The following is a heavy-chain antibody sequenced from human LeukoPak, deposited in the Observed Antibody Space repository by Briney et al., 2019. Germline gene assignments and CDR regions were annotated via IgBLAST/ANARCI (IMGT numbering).Heavy chain of an antibody. CDR1: GGSISSSNW. CDR3: ARDLRMGGPWRQFDY. CDR2: IYHSGGT. Sequence: SETLSLTCAVSGGSISSSNWWSWVRQPPGKGLEWIGEIYHSGGTDYNPSLKSRVTISVDTSKNQFSLQLNSLTAADTAVYYCARDLRMGGPWRQFDYWGQGTLVTVSS. J-gene: IGHJ4*02. V-gene: IGHV4-4*02. D-gene: IGHD3-16*01.